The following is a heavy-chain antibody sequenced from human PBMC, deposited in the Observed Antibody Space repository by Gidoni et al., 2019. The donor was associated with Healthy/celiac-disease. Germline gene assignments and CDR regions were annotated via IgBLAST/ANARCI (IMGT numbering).Heavy chain of an antibody. CDR3: SSRTIEGFRGMDV. J-gene: IGHJ6*02. Sequence: VRQASGKGMEWVGRIRSKANSYATAYAASVKGRFTISRDDSKNTAYLQMNSLKTEDTAVYYCSSRTIEGFRGMDVWGQGTTVTVSS. V-gene: IGHV3-73*01. CDR2: IRSKANSYAT.